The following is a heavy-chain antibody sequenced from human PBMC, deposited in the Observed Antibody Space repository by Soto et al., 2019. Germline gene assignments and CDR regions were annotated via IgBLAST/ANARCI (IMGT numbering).Heavy chain of an antibody. CDR3: ARDQGRYYYDSSGYDY. J-gene: IGHJ4*02. CDR2: INPSGGST. Sequence: ASVKVSCKASGYTFTSYYIHWVRQAPGQGLEWMGIINPSGGSTSYAQKFQGRVTMTRDTSTSTVYMELSSLRSEDTAVYYCARDQGRYYYDSSGYDYWGQGTLVTVSS. CDR1: GYTFTSYY. D-gene: IGHD3-22*01. V-gene: IGHV1-46*01.